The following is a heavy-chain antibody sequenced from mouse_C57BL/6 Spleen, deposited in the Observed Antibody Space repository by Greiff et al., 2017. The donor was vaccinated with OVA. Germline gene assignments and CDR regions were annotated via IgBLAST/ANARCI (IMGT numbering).Heavy chain of an antibody. V-gene: IGHV1-82*01. J-gene: IGHJ4*01. CDR1: GYAFSSSW. Sequence: LMEPGASVKISCKASGYAFSSSWMNWVKQRPGKGLEWIGRIYPGDGDTNYNGKFKGKATLTSDKSSSTAYMQRSSLTSEDSAVYCGGREGGGNCPAYAMDYWGQGTSVTVSS. D-gene: IGHD2-1*01. CDR2: IYPGDGDT. CDR3: GREGGGNCPAYAMDY.